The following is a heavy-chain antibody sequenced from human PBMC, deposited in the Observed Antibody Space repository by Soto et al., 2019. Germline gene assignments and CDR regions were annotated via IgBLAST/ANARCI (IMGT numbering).Heavy chain of an antibody. CDR3: ARRRTNTDIRPPRGYYFDF. Sequence: QLQLQESGPGLVKPSETLSLTCSVSGVSVSSRGYYWDWIRQPPGKGLEWIGSVAYSGSTYYNPSLKSRVTISEYRSKNAFSLKLDSMTAADTSVYYCARRRTNTDIRPPRGYYFDFWGLGILVTVSS. CDR2: VAYSGST. CDR1: GVSVSSRGYY. D-gene: IGHD3-10*01. J-gene: IGHJ4*02. V-gene: IGHV4-39*02.